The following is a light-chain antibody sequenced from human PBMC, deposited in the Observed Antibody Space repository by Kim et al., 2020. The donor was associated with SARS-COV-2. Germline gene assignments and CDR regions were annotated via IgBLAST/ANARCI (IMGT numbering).Light chain of an antibody. CDR3: QQYGSSPVT. CDR1: QSVTSSY. V-gene: IGKV3-20*01. Sequence: EIVLTQSPGTLSLSPGERATLSCRASQSVTSSYLAWYQQKPGQTPRLLIYGPSSRATGVPDRFSGSESGTDFTLTISRLEPEDFAVYYCQQYGSSPVTLGEGTNLEIK. J-gene: IGKJ2*01. CDR2: GPS.